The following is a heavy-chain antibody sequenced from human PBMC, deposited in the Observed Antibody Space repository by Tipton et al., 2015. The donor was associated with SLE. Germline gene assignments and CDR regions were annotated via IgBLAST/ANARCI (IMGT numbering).Heavy chain of an antibody. Sequence: TLSLTCAVSGYSISSGYYWAWVRQPPGKGLEWIGTTYRSGSTYFNPSLKSRVTISIDASNNQFSLELSSVTAADTAVYYCTRIGYNEYDVWGRGTTVTVSS. CDR3: TRIGYNEYDV. D-gene: IGHD5-18*01. J-gene: IGHJ6*02. V-gene: IGHV4-38-2*01. CDR2: TYRSGST. CDR1: GYSISSGYY.